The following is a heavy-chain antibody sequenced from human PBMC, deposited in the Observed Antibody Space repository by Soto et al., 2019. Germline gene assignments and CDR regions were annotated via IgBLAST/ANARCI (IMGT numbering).Heavy chain of an antibody. V-gene: IGHV4-30-4*01. CDR3: ARVTFTPNWFDS. D-gene: IGHD3-16*01. CDR2: VYYRGSI. CDR1: GDSISSPDYY. J-gene: IGHJ5*01. Sequence: LSLTCTVSGDSISSPDYYWSWIRQAPGKGLELLGYVYYRGSIYYTPSFESRVSISIDTSKNQFSLRLTSVTAADSAVYFCARVTFTPNWFDSWGQGILVTVSS.